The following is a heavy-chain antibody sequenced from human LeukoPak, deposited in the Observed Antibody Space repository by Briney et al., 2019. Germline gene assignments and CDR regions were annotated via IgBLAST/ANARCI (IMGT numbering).Heavy chain of an antibody. Sequence: GASVKVSCKASGYTFTSYGISWVRQAPGQGLEWMGWISAYNGNTNYAQKLQGRVTMTTDTSTSTAYMELRSLRSDDTAVYYCARDIRWVDYPMGYYYYYGMDVWGQGTTVTVSS. D-gene: IGHD3-10*01. V-gene: IGHV1-18*01. J-gene: IGHJ6*02. CDR2: ISAYNGNT. CDR3: ARDIRWVDYPMGYYYYYGMDV. CDR1: GYTFTSYG.